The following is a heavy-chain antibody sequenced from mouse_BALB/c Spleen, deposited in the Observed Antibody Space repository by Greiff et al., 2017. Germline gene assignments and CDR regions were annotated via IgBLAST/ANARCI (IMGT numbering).Heavy chain of an antibody. D-gene: IGHD2-14*01. J-gene: IGHJ4*01. V-gene: IGHV1S22*01. CDR1: GYTFTSYW. CDR3: TGGYALDY. Sequence: LQQPGSELVRPGASVKLSCKASGYTFTSYWMHWVKQRHGQGLEWIGNIYPGSGSTNYDEKFKSKGTLTVDTSSSTAYMHLSSLTSEDSAVYYCTGGYALDYWGQGTSVTVSS. CDR2: IYPGSGST.